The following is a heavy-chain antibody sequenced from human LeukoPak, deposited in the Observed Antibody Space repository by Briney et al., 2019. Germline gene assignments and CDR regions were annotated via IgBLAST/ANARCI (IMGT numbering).Heavy chain of an antibody. CDR1: GYTFTSYG. D-gene: IGHD6-19*01. V-gene: IGHV1-18*01. CDR2: ISAYNGNT. J-gene: IGHJ6*03. CDR3: ARDIGGYSSGWPYYYYYYYMDV. Sequence: GASVKVSCKASGYTFTSYGISWVRQAPGQGLEWMGWISAYNGNTNYAQKLQGRVTMTTDTSTSTAYMELRSLRSDDTAVYYCARDIGGYSSGWPYYYYYYYMDVWGKGTTVTVSS.